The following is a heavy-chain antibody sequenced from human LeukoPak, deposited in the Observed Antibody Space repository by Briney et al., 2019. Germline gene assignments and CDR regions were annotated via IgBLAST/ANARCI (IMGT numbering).Heavy chain of an antibody. J-gene: IGHJ4*02. CDR3: AREGAYCGGDCYSLWDY. CDR2: MNPNSGNT. CDR1: GYTFTSYD. Sequence: ASVKVSCKASGYTFTSYDINWVRQATGQGLEWMGWMNPNSGNTGYAQKFQGRVTMTRNTSISTAYMELSSLRSEDTAVYYCAREGAYCGGDCYSLWDYWGQGTLVTVSS. V-gene: IGHV1-8*01. D-gene: IGHD2-21*02.